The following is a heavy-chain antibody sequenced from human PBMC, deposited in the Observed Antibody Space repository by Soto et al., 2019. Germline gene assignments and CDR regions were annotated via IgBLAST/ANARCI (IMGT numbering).Heavy chain of an antibody. J-gene: IGHJ6*02. CDR1: GYTFTSYG. V-gene: IGHV1-18*01. D-gene: IGHD2-15*01. Sequence: QVQLVQSGAEVKKPGASVKVSCKASGYTFTSYGISWVRQAPGQGLEWMGWISAYNGNTNYAQKLQGRVTMTTDTSXSXVYMELRSLRSDDTAVYYCARVPIGYGGYYYYGMDVWGQGTTVTVSS. CDR2: ISAYNGNT. CDR3: ARVPIGYGGYYYYGMDV.